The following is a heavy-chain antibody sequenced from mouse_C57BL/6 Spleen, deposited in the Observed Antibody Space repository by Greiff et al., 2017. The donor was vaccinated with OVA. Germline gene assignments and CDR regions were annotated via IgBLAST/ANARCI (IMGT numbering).Heavy chain of an antibody. CDR3: ARTGYSPYFDY. V-gene: IGHV1-59*01. Sequence: VQLQQPGAELVRPGTSVKLSCKASGYTFTSYWMHWVKQRPGRGLEWIGVIDPSDSYTNYNQKFKGKATLTVDTSSSTAYMQLSSLTSEDSAVYYCARTGYSPYFDYWGQGTTLTVSS. CDR1: GYTFTSYW. D-gene: IGHD2-12*01. CDR2: IDPSDSYT. J-gene: IGHJ2*01.